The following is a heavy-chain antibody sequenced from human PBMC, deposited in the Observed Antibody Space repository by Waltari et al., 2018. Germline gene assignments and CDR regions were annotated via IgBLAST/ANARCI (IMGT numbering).Heavy chain of an antibody. CDR2: INHSGST. J-gene: IGHJ5*02. CDR1: VGSFRGYY. Sequence: QVQLQQWGAGLLTPAETLSLTCAVYVGSFRGYYWRWIRQPPGKGLEWIGEINHSGSTNYNPSLKSRVTISVDTSKNQFSLKLSSVTAADTAVYYCARFSGWYVYNWFDPWGQGTLVTVSS. V-gene: IGHV4-34*01. CDR3: ARFSGWYVYNWFDP. D-gene: IGHD6-19*01.